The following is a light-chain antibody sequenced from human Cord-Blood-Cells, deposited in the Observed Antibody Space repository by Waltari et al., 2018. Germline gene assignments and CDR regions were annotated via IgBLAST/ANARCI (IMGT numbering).Light chain of an antibody. J-gene: IGKJ4*01. CDR3: MQALQTPLT. CDR1: QSLLHSNGYNS. Sequence: DIVMTQSPLSLPVPPGGPASCSCRSSQSLLHSNGYNSLAWYLQKPGQSPQLLIYLGSNRAAGVPDRFSGSGSGTDFTLKISRVEAEDVGVYYCMQALQTPLTFGGGTKVESK. CDR2: LGS. V-gene: IGKV2-28*01.